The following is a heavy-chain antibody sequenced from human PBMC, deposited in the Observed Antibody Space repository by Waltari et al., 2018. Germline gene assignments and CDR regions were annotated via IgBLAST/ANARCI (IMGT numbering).Heavy chain of an antibody. V-gene: IGHV7-4-1*02. Sequence: QVQLVQSGSELKKPGASVKVSCKASGYTFTSYAMNWVRPAPGQGLELMGWINPNPWNPTFAQGLTGRFFFSLDPPFRPAYLPISSLKAWDTSLYFCARERKAVSCSFFPPPPDYWGQGTLVTVSS. CDR3: ARERKAVSCSFFPPPPDY. J-gene: IGHJ4*02. D-gene: IGHD6-19*01. CDR1: GYTFTSYA. CDR2: INPNPWNP.